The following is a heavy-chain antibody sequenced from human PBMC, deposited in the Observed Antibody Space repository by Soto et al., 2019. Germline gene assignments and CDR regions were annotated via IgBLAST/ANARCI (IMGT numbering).Heavy chain of an antibody. Sequence: GASVNVSCKTSGYSFTADYLHWLRQAPCQWLEWVGWINPHSGSTNFAQKFLGRVSMTRDTSISTAYMELFSLTSDDTAIYYCARAVYCGDDCYSYGMDVWGQGTTVTVS. D-gene: IGHD2-21*02. CDR1: GYSFTADY. CDR2: INPHSGST. CDR3: ARAVYCGDDCYSYGMDV. J-gene: IGHJ6*02. V-gene: IGHV1-2*02.